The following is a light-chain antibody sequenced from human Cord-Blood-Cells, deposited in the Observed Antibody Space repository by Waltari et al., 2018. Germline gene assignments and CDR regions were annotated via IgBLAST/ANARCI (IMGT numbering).Light chain of an antibody. J-gene: IGKJ1*01. CDR1: QSVSSY. CDR2: DAS. CDR3: QQRSNWPWT. V-gene: IGKV3-11*01. Sequence: EIVLTQSPATLSLSPGERATLSCRASQSVSSYLAWYQQKPGQAPRLLIYDASNRATGIPDRFSGSGSGTDFTLTISSLEPEDFAVDYCQQRSNWPWTFGQGTKVEIK.